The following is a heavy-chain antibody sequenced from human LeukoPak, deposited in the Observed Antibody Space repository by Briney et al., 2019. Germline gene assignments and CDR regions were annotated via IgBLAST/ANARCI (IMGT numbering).Heavy chain of an antibody. CDR1: GFTFSDYY. V-gene: IGHV3-11*01. Sequence: GGSLRLSCAASGFTFSDYYMSWIRQAPGKGLEWASYISSSGSTIYYADSVKGRFTISRDNAKNSLYLQMNSLRAEDTAVYYCATAKLGDFWSGYHPGYIDYWGQGTLVTVSS. CDR2: ISSSGSTI. CDR3: ATAKLGDFWSGYHPGYIDY. J-gene: IGHJ4*02. D-gene: IGHD3-3*01.